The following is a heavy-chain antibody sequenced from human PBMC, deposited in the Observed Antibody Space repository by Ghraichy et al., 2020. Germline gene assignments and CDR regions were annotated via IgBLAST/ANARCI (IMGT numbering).Heavy chain of an antibody. D-gene: IGHD6-6*01. CDR1: GFTFSSYS. CDR2: ISSSSSYI. CDR3: AREGYSSSFGTYGMDV. V-gene: IGHV3-21*01. Sequence: GGSLRLSCAASGFTFSSYSMNWVRQAPGKGLEWVSSISSSSSYIYYADSVKGRFTISRDNAKNSLYLQMNSLRAEDTAVYYCAREGYSSSFGTYGMDVWGQGTTVTVSS. J-gene: IGHJ6*02.